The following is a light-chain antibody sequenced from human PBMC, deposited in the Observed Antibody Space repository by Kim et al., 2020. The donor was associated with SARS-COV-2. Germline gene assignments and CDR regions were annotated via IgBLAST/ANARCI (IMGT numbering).Light chain of an antibody. CDR3: QSSDSSCTCV. J-gene: IGLJ3*02. CDR2: EDS. CDR1: AFPKQY. V-gene: IGLV3-25*03. Sequence: SYELTQPPSVSVSPGQTARITCSGDAFPKQYAYWYQQKPGQAPVLVIYEDSERPSGIPERFSGSSSGSTVPLRISGVHAEYVSDYYFQSSDSSCTCVFGG.